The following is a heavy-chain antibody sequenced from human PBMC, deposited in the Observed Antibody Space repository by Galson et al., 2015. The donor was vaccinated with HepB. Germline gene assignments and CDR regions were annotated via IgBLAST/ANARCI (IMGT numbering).Heavy chain of an antibody. D-gene: IGHD3-22*01. CDR2: IHTSGNT. J-gene: IGHJ2*01. Sequence: SETLSLTCTVSGGSITNSYWSWIRQSAGRGLEWIGRIHTSGNTNYNPSLRSRVTMSTDTPKNQISLRLSSVTDADTAVYFCAREITVTVVAHLDLWGRGSLVTVSS. V-gene: IGHV4-4*07. CDR1: GGSITNSY. CDR3: AREITVTVVAHLDL.